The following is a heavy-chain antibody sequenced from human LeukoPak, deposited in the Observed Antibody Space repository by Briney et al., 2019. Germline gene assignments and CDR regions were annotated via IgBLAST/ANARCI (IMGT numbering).Heavy chain of an antibody. Sequence: SETLSLTCTVSGGSISSYYWSWIRQPPEKGLEWIGYIYYSGSTNYNPSLKSRVTISVDTSKNQFSLKLSSVTAADTAVYYCARDDYGGYFDYWGQGTLVTVSS. J-gene: IGHJ4*02. V-gene: IGHV4-59*01. D-gene: IGHD4-23*01. CDR3: ARDDYGGYFDY. CDR2: IYYSGST. CDR1: GGSISSYY.